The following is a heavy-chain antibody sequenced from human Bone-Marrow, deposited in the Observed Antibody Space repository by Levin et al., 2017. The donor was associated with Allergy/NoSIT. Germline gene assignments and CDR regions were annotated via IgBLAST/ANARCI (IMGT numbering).Heavy chain of an antibody. CDR3: ASERGIVNTNDAFDI. CDR2: YEPEDGET. CDR1: GYPLSELS. Sequence: ASVKVSCKVSGYPLSELSMHWVRQARGKGLEWMGGYEPEDGETNYAQKFQGRVTMTEDRSTNTAYMELSGLRSEDTAVYYCASERGIVNTNDAFDIWGQGTMVTVSS. V-gene: IGHV1-24*01. D-gene: IGHD1-26*01. J-gene: IGHJ3*02.